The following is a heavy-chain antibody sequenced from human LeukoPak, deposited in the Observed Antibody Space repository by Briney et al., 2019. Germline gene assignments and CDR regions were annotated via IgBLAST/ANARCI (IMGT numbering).Heavy chain of an antibody. J-gene: IGHJ6*02. V-gene: IGHV3-23*01. Sequence: GGSLRLSCATSGFTFSKYAMSWARQAPGRGLEWVSSITGSGASTYYGDSVKGRFTISRDNSKNTLYLQMNRLRAENTAVYYCAKDGGGSLEWLPPVDVWGQGTTVTVSS. D-gene: IGHD3-3*01. CDR1: GFTFSKYA. CDR3: AKDGGGSLEWLPPVDV. CDR2: ITGSGAST.